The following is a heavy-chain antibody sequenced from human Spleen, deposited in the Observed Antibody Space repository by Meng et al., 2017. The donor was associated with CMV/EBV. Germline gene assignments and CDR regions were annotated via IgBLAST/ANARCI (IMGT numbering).Heavy chain of an antibody. CDR2: IRSDGTTQ. CDR1: GFTFSISP. J-gene: IGHJ4*02. Sequence: GESLKISCAASGFTFSISPMHWVRPAPGKGLEWVAFIRSDGTTQYYADSVKGRFTISRDNSKNTMYLQMNRLRPEDTAVYYCGKIDYWGQGTLVTVSS. CDR3: GKIDY. V-gene: IGHV3-30*02.